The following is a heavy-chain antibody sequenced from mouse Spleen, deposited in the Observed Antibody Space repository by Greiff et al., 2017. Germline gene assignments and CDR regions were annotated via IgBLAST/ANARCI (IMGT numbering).Heavy chain of an antibody. D-gene: IGHD4-1*01. J-gene: IGHJ3*01. Sequence: EVQVVESGGGLVKPGGSLTLSCAASGFTFSSYAMSWVRQTPEKRLEWVATISDGGSYTYYPDNVKGRFTISRDNAKNNLYLQMSHLKSEDTAMYYCARAELTGTLAYWGQGTLVTVSA. V-gene: IGHV5-4*01. CDR1: GFTFSSYA. CDR2: ISDGGSYT. CDR3: ARAELTGTLAY.